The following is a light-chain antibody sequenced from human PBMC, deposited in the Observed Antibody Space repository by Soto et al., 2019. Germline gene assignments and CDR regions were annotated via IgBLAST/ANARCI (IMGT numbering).Light chain of an antibody. Sequence: AIQMTQSPSSLSASVGDRVTITCRASQDMRNDLAWYQQKPGQAPKFLIYAASNLQSGVPSRFSGSGSATNFTLTISSLQPEDFASYYCLQDYTYPFTFGQGTKLEIK. CDR3: LQDYTYPFT. V-gene: IGKV1-6*02. CDR1: QDMRND. J-gene: IGKJ2*01. CDR2: AAS.